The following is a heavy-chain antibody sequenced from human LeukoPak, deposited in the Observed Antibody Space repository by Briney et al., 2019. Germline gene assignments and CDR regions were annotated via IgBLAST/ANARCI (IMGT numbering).Heavy chain of an antibody. Sequence: GESLKISCQGSGYSFTGSWIGWVRQMPGKGLEWKGIIYPGDSDTRYSPSFEGQVTMSADKSINTAYLQWSSLKASDTAIYYCVRHGSGRYYYYYMDVWGQGTTVAVCS. D-gene: IGHD3-10*01. CDR3: VRHGSGRYYYYYMDV. CDR1: GYSFTGSW. J-gene: IGHJ6*03. CDR2: IYPGDSDT. V-gene: IGHV5-51*01.